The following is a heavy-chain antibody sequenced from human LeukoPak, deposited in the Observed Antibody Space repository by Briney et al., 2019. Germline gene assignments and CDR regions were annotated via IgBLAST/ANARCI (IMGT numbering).Heavy chain of an antibody. CDR2: IYTTGTT. J-gene: IGHJ4*02. Sequence: SETLSLTCTVSGGSISGYYWSWIRQPPGKGLEWIGYIYTTGTTNHNPSLKSRVTISVDTSKNQFSLKLNSVTAADTAVYYCARHGGYSSSAAYWGQGALVTVSS. D-gene: IGHD6-6*01. CDR1: GGSISGYY. V-gene: IGHV4-4*09. CDR3: ARHGGYSSSAAY.